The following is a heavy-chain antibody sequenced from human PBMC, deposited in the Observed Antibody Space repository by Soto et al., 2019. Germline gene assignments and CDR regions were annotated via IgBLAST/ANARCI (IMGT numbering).Heavy chain of an antibody. CDR1: GFTFSAFA. V-gene: IGHV3-30*18. J-gene: IGHJ4*02. CDR3: AKGVVREPAYFDY. D-gene: IGHD3-10*01. CDR2: ISYDGRNE. Sequence: GGSLRLSCTVSGFTFSAFAMYWVRQAPGKGLEWVALISYDGRNEDYAESVRGRFTISRDNSKNTLYLDMNSLSAEDSAVYFCAKGVVREPAYFDYWGQGTLVTVSS.